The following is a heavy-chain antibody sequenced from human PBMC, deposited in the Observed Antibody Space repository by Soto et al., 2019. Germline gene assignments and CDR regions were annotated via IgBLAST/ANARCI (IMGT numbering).Heavy chain of an antibody. J-gene: IGHJ4*02. Sequence: GGSLRLSCAASGFTFSRNVMTWVRQTPGKGLEWVSAISGSGGSTYYADSVKGRFTISRDKSKNTLYLQMNSLRAEDTAVYYCAKSSPTGVVTIFGVVKSGYFDSWGQGTLVTVSS. D-gene: IGHD3-3*01. CDR3: AKSSPTGVVTIFGVVKSGYFDS. V-gene: IGHV3-23*01. CDR2: ISGSGGST. CDR1: GFTFSRNV.